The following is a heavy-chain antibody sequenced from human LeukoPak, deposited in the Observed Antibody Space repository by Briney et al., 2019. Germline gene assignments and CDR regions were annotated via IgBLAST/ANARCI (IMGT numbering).Heavy chain of an antibody. V-gene: IGHV3-21*01. D-gene: IGHD5/OR15-5a*01. CDR3: ARDLSTLGDY. Sequence: PWGSLRLSCAASGFTFSSYSMNWVRQAPGKGLEWVSSISSSSSYIYYADSVKGRFTISRDNAKNSLYLQMNSLRAEDTAVYYCARDLSTLGDYWGPGTLVTVSS. CDR2: ISSSSSYI. J-gene: IGHJ4*02. CDR1: GFTFSSYS.